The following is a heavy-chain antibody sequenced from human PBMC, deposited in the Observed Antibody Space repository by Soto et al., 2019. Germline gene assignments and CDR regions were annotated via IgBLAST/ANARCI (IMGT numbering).Heavy chain of an antibody. J-gene: IGHJ6*02. CDR2: IVVGDKTT. CDR3: AAAPTTGYPKYYYGMHV. CDR1: GFTFSNSA. Sequence: QMQLLQSGPEVKKPGTSVKVSCKASGFTFSNSAVQWVRHARGQRLEWIGRIVVGDKTTNYAQKLHDRITITRNMSTHTAYMELNTLRSXDTAVXXXAAAPTTGYPKYYYGMHVWGQGTTVTVS. V-gene: IGHV1-58*01. D-gene: IGHD3-9*01.